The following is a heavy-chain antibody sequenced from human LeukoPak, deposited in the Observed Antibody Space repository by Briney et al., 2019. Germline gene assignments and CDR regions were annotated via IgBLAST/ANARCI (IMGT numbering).Heavy chain of an antibody. V-gene: IGHV3-30*04. Sequence: PGGSLRLSCAASGFTFSSYGMHWVRQAPGKGLEWVAVISYDGSNKYYADSVKGRFTISRDNSKNTLYLQMNSLRAEDTAVYYCARDSYAAGSFDYWGQGTLVTVSS. D-gene: IGHD6-13*01. CDR2: ISYDGSNK. J-gene: IGHJ4*02. CDR1: GFTFSSYG. CDR3: ARDSYAAGSFDY.